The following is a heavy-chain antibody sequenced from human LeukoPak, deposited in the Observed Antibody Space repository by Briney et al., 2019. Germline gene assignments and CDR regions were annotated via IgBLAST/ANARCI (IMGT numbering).Heavy chain of an antibody. CDR3: ARVSPNTVTTLQSFDY. CDR1: GFTFSNYG. V-gene: IGHV3-23*01. Sequence: GGSLRLSCAASGFTFSNYGMSWVRQAPGKGLEWVSDISGSGGTTYYADSVKCRFTTSRDKPKNSLYLQMNSLRAEDTAVYYCARVSPNTVTTLQSFDYWGQGTLVTVSS. J-gene: IGHJ4*02. D-gene: IGHD4-17*01. CDR2: ISGSGGTT.